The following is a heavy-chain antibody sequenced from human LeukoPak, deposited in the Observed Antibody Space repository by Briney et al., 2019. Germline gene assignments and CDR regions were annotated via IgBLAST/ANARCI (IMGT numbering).Heavy chain of an antibody. V-gene: IGHV4-59*01. CDR3: ARAYYYDSRGYALIPTTFDY. CDR1: GGSISSFY. CDR2: IYYSGST. J-gene: IGHJ4*02. D-gene: IGHD3-22*01. Sequence: SETRSLTCTVSGGSISSFYWRWIRQPPGKALEWIGYIYYSGSTNYNPSLKSRVTISIDTSKNQLSLKLSSVTAADTAVYYCARAYYYDSRGYALIPTTFDYWGQGTLVTVSS.